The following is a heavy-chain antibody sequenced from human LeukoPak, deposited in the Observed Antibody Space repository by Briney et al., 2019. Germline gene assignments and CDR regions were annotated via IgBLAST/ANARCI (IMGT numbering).Heavy chain of an antibody. CDR2: IYYSGST. Sequence: SETLSLTCTVSGGSISSSSYYWGWIRQPPGKGLEWIGSIYYSGSTYYNPSLKSRVTISVDTSKNQFSLKLSSVTAADTAVYYCARDFDFYTAMVEVWGQGTLVTVSS. CDR1: GGSISSSSYY. V-gene: IGHV4-39*07. J-gene: IGHJ4*02. CDR3: ARDFDFYTAMVEV. D-gene: IGHD5-18*01.